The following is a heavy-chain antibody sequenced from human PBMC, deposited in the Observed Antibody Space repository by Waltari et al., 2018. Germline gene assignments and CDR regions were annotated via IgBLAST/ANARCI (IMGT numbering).Heavy chain of an antibody. CDR1: GDTFSGYA. Sequence: QVQLVQSGAGVKKPASAVRVSCKAAGDTFSGYAISWVRQAPGQGLEWMGGIIPVLGRTSYAQRFEGRVTVTADESTNTAYMDLTSLRSEDTAMYYCARGPIVGATFDYWGQGTLVTVSS. CDR3: ARGPIVGATFDY. D-gene: IGHD1-26*01. V-gene: IGHV1-69*11. CDR2: IIPVLGRT. J-gene: IGHJ4*02.